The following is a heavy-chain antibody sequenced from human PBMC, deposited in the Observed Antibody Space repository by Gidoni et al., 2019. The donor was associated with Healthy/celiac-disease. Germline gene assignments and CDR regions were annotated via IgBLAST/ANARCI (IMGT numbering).Heavy chain of an antibody. V-gene: IGHV4-34*01. CDR1: GGSFSGYY. CDR2: INHSGST. Sequence: QVQLQQWGAGLLKPSETLSLTCAVYGGSFSGYYWSWIRQPPGKGLEWIGEINHSGSTNYNPSLKSRVTISVDTSKNQFSLKLSSVTAADTAVYYCATTVVSYYYYGMDVWGQGTTVTVSS. J-gene: IGHJ6*02. CDR3: ATTVVSYYYYGMDV. D-gene: IGHD2-15*01.